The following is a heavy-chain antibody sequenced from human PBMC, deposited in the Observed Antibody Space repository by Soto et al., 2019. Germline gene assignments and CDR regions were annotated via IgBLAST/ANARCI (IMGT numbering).Heavy chain of an antibody. CDR3: ATSTGWPGFDF. V-gene: IGHV4-59*08. CDR1: GGPISRYY. J-gene: IGHJ4*02. CDR2: MHYSGNT. D-gene: IGHD2-8*02. Sequence: SETLSLTCSVSGGPISRYYCSWVRQPPGKGLEWIGHMHYSGNTRYNPSLKSRATVSLDTSKNQFSLKLSSVTAADTAVYYCATSTGWPGFDFWGQGTLVTVSS.